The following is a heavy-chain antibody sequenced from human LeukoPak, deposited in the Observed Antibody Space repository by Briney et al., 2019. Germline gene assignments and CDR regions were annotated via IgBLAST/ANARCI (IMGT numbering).Heavy chain of an antibody. V-gene: IGHV1-18*01. CDR1: GYTFTIYG. D-gene: IGHD5-12*01. J-gene: IGHJ6*02. CDR2: ISAYNGNT. Sequence: GASVKVSCKASGYTFTIYGISWGRHAPGQGREWMGWISAYNGNTNYAQKLQGRVTMTTDPSTSTAYMELRSLRSDDAAVYYCARESSGYDYWDYSYGMDVWGQGTTVTVSS. CDR3: ARESSGYDYWDYSYGMDV.